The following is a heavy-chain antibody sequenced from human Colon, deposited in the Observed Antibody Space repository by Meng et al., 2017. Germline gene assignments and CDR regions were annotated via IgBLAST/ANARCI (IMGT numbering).Heavy chain of an antibody. D-gene: IGHD5-12*01. CDR1: GGSVISNSYY. CDR3: ARDSGYDKNWFDP. V-gene: IGHV4-61*01. CDR2: IYYSGST. J-gene: IGHJ5*02. Sequence: VQLPGSGPGLVRPSETLSLTCTVSGGSVISNSYYWSWIRQPPGKGLEWIGFIYYSGSTNYNPSLKSRVTISVDTSKNQFSLKVSSVTAADTAVYYCARDSGYDKNWFDPWGQGTLVTVSS.